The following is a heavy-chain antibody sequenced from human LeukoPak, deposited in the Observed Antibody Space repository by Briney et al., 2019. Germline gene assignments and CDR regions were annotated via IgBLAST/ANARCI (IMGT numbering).Heavy chain of an antibody. CDR2: ISAYNGNT. CDR3: ARALTSWETFDY. CDR1: GYTFTSYG. J-gene: IGHJ4*02. D-gene: IGHD2-2*01. V-gene: IGHV1-18*01. Sequence: ASVKLSCKASGYTFTSYGISWVRQALGQGLEWMGWISAYNGNTNYAQKLQGRVTMTTDTSTSTAYMELRSLRSDDTAVYYCARALTSWETFDYWGQGTLVTVSS.